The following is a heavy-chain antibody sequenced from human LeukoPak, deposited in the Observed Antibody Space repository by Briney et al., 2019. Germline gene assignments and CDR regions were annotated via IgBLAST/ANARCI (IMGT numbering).Heavy chain of an antibody. J-gene: IGHJ4*02. CDR2: IRSRIYGGAP. CDR3: ASGQTVSGAKYYFDF. D-gene: IGHD3-10*01. V-gene: IGHV3-49*04. CDR1: GFTFRDYG. Sequence: GGSLRLSCLTSGFTFRDYGLGWVRQAPGMGLEWVSFIRSRIYGGAPEYAASVRGRFSVSRDDFESIAYLQMNNLKSEDTAVYYCASGQTVSGAKYYFDFWSPGTLVTGSS.